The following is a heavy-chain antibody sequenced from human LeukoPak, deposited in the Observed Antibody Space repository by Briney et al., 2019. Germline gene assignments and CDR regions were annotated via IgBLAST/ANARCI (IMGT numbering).Heavy chain of an antibody. D-gene: IGHD1-26*01. V-gene: IGHV4-59*01. J-gene: IGHJ4*02. CDR2: IYYSGST. CDR3: ARVRVGATREFDY. CDR1: GGSISSYY. Sequence: PSETLSLTCTVSGGSISSYYWSWIRQPPGKGLEWIGYIYYSGSTNYNPSLKSRVTISVDTSKNQFSLKLRSVTAADTAVYYRARVRVGATREFDYWGQGTLVTVSS.